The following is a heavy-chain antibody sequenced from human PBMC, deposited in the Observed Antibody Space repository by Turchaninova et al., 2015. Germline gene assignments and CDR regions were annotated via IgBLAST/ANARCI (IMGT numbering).Heavy chain of an antibody. CDR1: GVSPSTRGVG. CDR3: VHIMITYGGVTRLDAFNV. J-gene: IGHJ3*01. D-gene: IGHD3-16*01. Sequence: QITWKASGPTLVQPSQTLTLTCTFSGVSPSTRGVGVGWVRQPPGKALEWLSLYYWDDDRRYNPSLRSRLTITKDTSNSQVVLTMANMDPVDTATYYCVHIMITYGGVTRLDAFNVWGPGTMVTVSS. V-gene: IGHV2-5*02. CDR2: YYWDDDR.